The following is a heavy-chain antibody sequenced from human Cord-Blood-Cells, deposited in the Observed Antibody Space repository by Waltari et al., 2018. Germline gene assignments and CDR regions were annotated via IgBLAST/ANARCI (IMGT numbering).Heavy chain of an antibody. CDR2: INHSGST. CDR3: ARGGEPLDAFDI. Sequence: QVQLQQWGAGLLKPSETLSLTCAVYGGSFSGYYWSWIRQPPGKGLEWIGEINHSGSTNYNPSLKSRVTISVDTSKNQFSLKLSSVTAADTVVYYCARGGEPLDAFDIWGQGTMVTVSS. V-gene: IGHV4-34*01. J-gene: IGHJ3*02. CDR1: GGSFSGYY. D-gene: IGHD3-10*01.